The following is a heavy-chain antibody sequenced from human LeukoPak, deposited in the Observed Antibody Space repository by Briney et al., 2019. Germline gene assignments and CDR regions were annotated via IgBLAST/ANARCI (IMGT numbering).Heavy chain of an antibody. CDR1: GYTFTSYG. D-gene: IGHD5-12*01. CDR2: ISAYNGNT. Sequence: GASVKVSCKASGYTFTSYGINCVLHAPGQGLEWMGWISAYNGNTNYAQKLQGRVTITTDTSTSTAYMELRSLRSDGTVVYYCARELSSGYDYWGQGSHVTVSS. V-gene: IGHV1-18*04. J-gene: IGHJ4*02. CDR3: ARELSSGYDY.